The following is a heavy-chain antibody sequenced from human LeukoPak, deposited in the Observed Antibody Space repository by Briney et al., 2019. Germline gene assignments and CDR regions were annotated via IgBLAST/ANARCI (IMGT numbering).Heavy chain of an antibody. CDR2: IWYNGSNK. CDR1: GFSFSSCG. J-gene: IGHJ4*02. Sequence: PGGSLRLSCAASGFSFSSCGMNWVRQAPGKGLEWVAVIWYNGSNKKYADSVKGRFTISRDNSENTLYLQMNSLRAEDTAVYYCARGFNGPNYYFDYWGQGTLVTVSS. V-gene: IGHV3-33*01. D-gene: IGHD5-24*01. CDR3: ARGFNGPNYYFDY.